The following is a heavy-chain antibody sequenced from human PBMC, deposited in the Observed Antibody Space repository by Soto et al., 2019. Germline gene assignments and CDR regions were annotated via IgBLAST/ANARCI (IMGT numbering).Heavy chain of an antibody. V-gene: IGHV4-30-4*01. Sequence: SLRSTVAGGSSRNRGYYWSWIRQPPGKGLEWIGYIYYSGSTYYNPSLKSRVTISVDTSKNQFSLKLSSVTAADTAVYFCARDTITGTTEDGMDVWGKRTTVTGFS. CDR3: ARDTITGTTEDGMDV. CDR2: IYYSGST. J-gene: IGHJ6*04. D-gene: IGHD1-20*01. CDR1: GGSSRNRGYY.